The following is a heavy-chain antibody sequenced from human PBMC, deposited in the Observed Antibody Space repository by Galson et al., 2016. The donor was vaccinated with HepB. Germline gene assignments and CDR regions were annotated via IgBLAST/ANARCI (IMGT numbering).Heavy chain of an antibody. D-gene: IGHD5-18*01. Sequence: SLRLSCAASGFTFNNAWMNWVRQAPGKGLEWVGRIKTKSEAGTKDYAAPVKGRFTISRDDPKNTLYLQMNSLKPEDTAVYYCTTIYSYGSFDYWGQGTLVTVSS. V-gene: IGHV3-15*01. J-gene: IGHJ4*02. CDR1: GFTFNNAW. CDR2: IKTKSEAGTK. CDR3: TTIYSYGSFDY.